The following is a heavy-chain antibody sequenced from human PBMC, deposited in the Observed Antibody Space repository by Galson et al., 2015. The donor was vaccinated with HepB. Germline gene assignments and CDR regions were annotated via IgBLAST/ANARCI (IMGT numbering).Heavy chain of an antibody. J-gene: IGHJ5*02. CDR2: ISAYNGNT. Sequence: SVKVSCKASGYTFTSYGISWVRQAPGQGLEWMGWISAYNGNTNYAQKLQGRVTMTTDTSTSTAYMELRSLRSDDTAVYYCVRGGYCSGGSCYYGWFDPWGQGTLVTVSS. CDR3: VRGGYCSGGSCYYGWFDP. V-gene: IGHV1-18*04. D-gene: IGHD2-15*01. CDR1: GYTFTSYG.